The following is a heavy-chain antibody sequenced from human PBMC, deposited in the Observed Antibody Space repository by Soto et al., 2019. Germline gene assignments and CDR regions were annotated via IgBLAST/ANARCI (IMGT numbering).Heavy chain of an antibody. CDR2: TNPSGSI. CDR1: GGSFSGYH. Sequence: VQLQQWGAGLLKPSETLSLTCAVYGGSFSGYHWSWFRQPPGKGLEWIGETNPSGSINYNPSLKSRVTISVDTSKTQFSLNLSSVTAADTAVYYCATFVGATTVTRGSPRDYWGQGTLVTVSS. CDR3: ATFVGATTVTRGSPRDY. V-gene: IGHV4-34*01. D-gene: IGHD4-4*01. J-gene: IGHJ4*02.